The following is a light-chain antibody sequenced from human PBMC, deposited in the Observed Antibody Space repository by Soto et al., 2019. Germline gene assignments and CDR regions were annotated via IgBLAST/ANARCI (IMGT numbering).Light chain of an antibody. V-gene: IGLV2-8*01. J-gene: IGLJ1*01. CDR3: SSHAGSDNPVV. CDR1: SSDVGGYNY. Sequence: QSALTQPPSASGSPGQSVTISCTGTSSDVGGYNYVSWYQQHPGKAPKVMIYDVTKRPSGVPDRFSGSKSGNTASLTVSGLQAEDEADYYSSSHAGSDNPVVFGTGTKVTVL. CDR2: DVT.